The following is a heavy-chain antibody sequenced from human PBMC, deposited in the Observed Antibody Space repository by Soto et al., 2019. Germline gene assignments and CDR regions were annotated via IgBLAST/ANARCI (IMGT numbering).Heavy chain of an antibody. D-gene: IGHD4-17*01. Sequence: EVHLLESGGDLVQPGGSLRLSCEASGFTFSSYDMSWVRQAPGKGLEWVSGISVGGGSPYYADSVKGRFTISRDNSKNTLYLQMNSLRVEDTALYYCAKEPGADYGDYCDYWGQGTLVTVSS. V-gene: IGHV3-23*01. CDR2: ISVGGGSP. CDR1: GFTFSSYD. J-gene: IGHJ4*02. CDR3: AKEPGADYGDYCDY.